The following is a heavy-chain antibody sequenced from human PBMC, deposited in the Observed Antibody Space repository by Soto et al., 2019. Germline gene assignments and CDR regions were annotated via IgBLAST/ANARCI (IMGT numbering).Heavy chain of an antibody. Sequence: QVQLQQWGAGLLKPSETLSLTCAVYGGSFSGYYWSWIRQPPGKGLEWIGEINHSGSTNYNPSLKSRVTILLHTANNQSSQKLSTVTDADAVVYFGARYWDYDFWSGYYRGFGFDYWGQGTLVTVSS. CDR2: INHSGST. D-gene: IGHD3-3*01. CDR3: ARYWDYDFWSGYYRGFGFDY. V-gene: IGHV4-34*01. CDR1: GGSFSGYY. J-gene: IGHJ4*02.